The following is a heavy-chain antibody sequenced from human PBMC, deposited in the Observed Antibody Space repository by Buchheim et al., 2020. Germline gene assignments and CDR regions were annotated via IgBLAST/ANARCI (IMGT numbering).Heavy chain of an antibody. CDR1: GYTFTGYY. D-gene: IGHD2-2*01. J-gene: IGHJ6*02. CDR3: AREPVSCSSTSCYYYYGMDV. CDR2: INPNSGGT. Sequence: QVQLVQSGAEVKKPGASVKVSCKASGYTFTGYYMHWVRQAPGQGLEWMGWINPNSGGTNYAQKFQGWVTMTRDTFISTAYMELSRLRSDDTAVYYCAREPVSCSSTSCYYYYGMDVWGQGTT. V-gene: IGHV1-2*04.